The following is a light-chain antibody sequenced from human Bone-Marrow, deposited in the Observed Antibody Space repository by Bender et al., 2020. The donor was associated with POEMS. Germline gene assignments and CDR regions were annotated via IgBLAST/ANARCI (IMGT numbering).Light chain of an antibody. J-gene: IGLJ2*01. Sequence: SYVLTQAPSVSSAPGKTAKITCGGDNSESESVHWYQQRPGQAPVMVMSKDIERPSGIPERFSGSKTGNTASLTISGLQAEDEADYYCCSYTGSDTVLFGGGTKLTVL. CDR3: CSYTGSDTVL. CDR1: NSESES. V-gene: IGLV3-21*01. CDR2: KDI.